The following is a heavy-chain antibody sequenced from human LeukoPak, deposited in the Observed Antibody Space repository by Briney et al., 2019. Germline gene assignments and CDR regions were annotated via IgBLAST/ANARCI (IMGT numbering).Heavy chain of an antibody. V-gene: IGHV1-69*05. CDR2: IIPIFGTA. CDR3: ARASYCSGGSCYSSFDY. Sequence: SVKVSCKASGGTFSSYAISWVRQAPGQGLEWMGGIIPIFGTANYAQKFQGRVTITTDESTSTAYMELSSLRSEDTAAYYCARASYCSGGSCYSSFDYWGQGTLVTVSS. J-gene: IGHJ4*02. CDR1: GGTFSSYA. D-gene: IGHD2-15*01.